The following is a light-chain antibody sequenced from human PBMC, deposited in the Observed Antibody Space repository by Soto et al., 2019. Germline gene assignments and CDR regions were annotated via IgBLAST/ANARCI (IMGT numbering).Light chain of an antibody. CDR1: SSDVGAFNY. J-gene: IGLJ1*01. CDR2: EVD. CDR3: SSFVAGSSYV. Sequence: QSALTQPPYASGSPGQSVTISCTGTSSDVGAFNYVSWYQHHPGKAPKFMIYEVDKRPSGVPDRFSGSKSGNTAYLTVSGLQAEDEADYFCSSFVAGSSYVFGTGTKLTVL. V-gene: IGLV2-8*01.